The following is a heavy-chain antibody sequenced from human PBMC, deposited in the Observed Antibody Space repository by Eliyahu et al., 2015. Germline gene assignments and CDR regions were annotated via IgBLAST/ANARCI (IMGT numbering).Heavy chain of an antibody. CDR1: GFTVDNDH. Sequence: EVQLVESGGGLVQPGGSLRLSXAAXGFTVDNDHLGWGRQGPGRGVEWVSIIHTDGSTNYADAVKDRFSISRDNSKNTLYLQMSSLRDEDTAVYYCARDVGEWYDGNILIEYYGMDVWGQGTTVIVSS. CDR3: ARDVGEWYDGNILIEYYGMDV. V-gene: IGHV3-66*01. D-gene: IGHD3-16*01. CDR2: IHTDGST. J-gene: IGHJ6*02.